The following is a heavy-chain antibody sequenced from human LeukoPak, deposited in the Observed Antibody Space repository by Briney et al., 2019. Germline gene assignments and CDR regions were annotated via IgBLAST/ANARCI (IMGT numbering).Heavy chain of an antibody. CDR1: GGTFSSYA. Sequence: ASVKVSCKASGGTFSSYAISWVRQAPGQGLEWMGWINPNSGGTNYAQKFQGRVTMTRDTSISTAYMELSRLRSDDTAVYYCARDSRDFDYWGQGTLVTVSS. CDR2: INPNSGGT. V-gene: IGHV1-2*02. J-gene: IGHJ4*02. CDR3: ARDSRDFDY. D-gene: IGHD6-13*01.